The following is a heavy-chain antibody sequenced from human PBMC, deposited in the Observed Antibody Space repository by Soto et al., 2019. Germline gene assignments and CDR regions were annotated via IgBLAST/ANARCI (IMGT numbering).Heavy chain of an antibody. CDR3: ARYVLRGLIGAFDF. CDR2: IYSSGST. V-gene: IGHV4-59*01. J-gene: IGHJ4*02. Sequence: PSETLSLTCTVSGGSISLYYWSWIRQSPGKGLEWIGRIYSSGSTTYNPSFKSRVTMSVDTSKNQFSLRLGSVTAADTAIYYCARYVLRGLIGAFDFWGQGTLVTVSS. CDR1: GGSISLYY. D-gene: IGHD3-10*01.